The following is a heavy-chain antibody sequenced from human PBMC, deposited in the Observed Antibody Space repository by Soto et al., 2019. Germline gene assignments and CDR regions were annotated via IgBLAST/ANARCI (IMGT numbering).Heavy chain of an antibody. V-gene: IGHV1-18*01. CDR2: ISAYNGNT. J-gene: IGHJ4*02. D-gene: IGHD3-22*01. Sequence: QVKLVQSGTEVKQPGASMKVSCKASGYSFATSGISWVRQAPGQGLEWMGWISAYNGNTNYDQKLQDRVTMITDTSTSTAELELRSLRSDDTAVYYCARAGQYYDSSGYADWGQGTLVTVSS. CDR3: ARAGQYYDSSGYAD. CDR1: GYSFATSG.